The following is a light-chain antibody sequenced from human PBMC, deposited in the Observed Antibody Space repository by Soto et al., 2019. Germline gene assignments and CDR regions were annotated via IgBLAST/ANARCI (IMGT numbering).Light chain of an antibody. J-gene: IGKJ2*01. CDR2: AAT. Sequence: DIQMTPSPSSLSASLGDRVTITCRASQSINNYLNWYQQEEGKAPKLLIYAATSLQSGVPSRFSGSGSGTEFTLTISSLQPGDFATYYCQQSYNSPYTFGLGTKLEIK. V-gene: IGKV1-39*01. CDR3: QQSYNSPYT. CDR1: QSINNY.